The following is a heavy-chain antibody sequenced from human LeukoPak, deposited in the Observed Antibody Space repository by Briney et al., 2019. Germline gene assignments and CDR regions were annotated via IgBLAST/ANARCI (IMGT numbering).Heavy chain of an antibody. J-gene: IGHJ4*02. CDR2: IYYSGST. D-gene: IGHD5-24*01. V-gene: IGHV4-59*01. CDR3: ARDEGGDGYTLDY. Sequence: SETLSLTCTVSGGSISSYYWSWIRQPPGKGLEWIGYIYYSGSTNYNPSLKSRVTISVDTSKNQFSLKLSSVTAADMAVYYCARDEGGDGYTLDYWGQGTLVTVSS. CDR1: GGSISSYY.